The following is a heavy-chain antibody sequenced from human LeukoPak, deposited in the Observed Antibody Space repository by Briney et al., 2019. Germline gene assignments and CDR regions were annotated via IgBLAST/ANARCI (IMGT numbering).Heavy chain of an antibody. CDR3: ARGRRFGYSYGHGIYYFGY. CDR1: GGSFSGYY. Sequence: SETLSLTCAVYGGSFSGYYRSWIRQPPGKGLEWIGEINHSGSTNYNPSLKSRVTISVDTSKNQFSLKLSSVTAADTAVYYCARGRRFGYSYGHGIYYFGYWGQGTLVTVSS. D-gene: IGHD5-18*01. CDR2: INHSGST. J-gene: IGHJ4*02. V-gene: IGHV4-34*01.